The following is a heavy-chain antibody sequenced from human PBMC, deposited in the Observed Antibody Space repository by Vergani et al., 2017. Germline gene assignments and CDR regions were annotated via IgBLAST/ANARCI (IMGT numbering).Heavy chain of an antibody. CDR1: GFTFSSYA. Sequence: QVQLVESGGGVVQPGGSLRLSCAASGFTFSSYAMHWVRQAPGKGLEWVAVISYDGSNKYYADSVKGRFTISRDNSKNTLYLQMNSLRAEDTAVYYCARATSYWYFDLWGRGTLVTVSS. CDR3: ARATSYWYFDL. CDR2: ISYDGSNK. V-gene: IGHV3-30-3*01. J-gene: IGHJ2*01.